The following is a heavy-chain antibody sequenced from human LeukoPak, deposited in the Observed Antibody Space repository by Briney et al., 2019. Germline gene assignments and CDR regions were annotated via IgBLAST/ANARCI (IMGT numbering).Heavy chain of an antibody. CDR2: IIPIFGTA. Sequence: ASVKVSCKASGYTFTSYDINWVRQATGQGLEWMGWIIPIFGTANYAQKFQGRVTITADESTSTAYMELSSLRSEDTAVYYCARGRGVATIVVLNPPVYWGQGTLVTVSS. J-gene: IGHJ4*02. CDR1: GYTFTSYD. CDR3: ARGRGVATIVVLNPPVY. D-gene: IGHD5-12*01. V-gene: IGHV1-69*13.